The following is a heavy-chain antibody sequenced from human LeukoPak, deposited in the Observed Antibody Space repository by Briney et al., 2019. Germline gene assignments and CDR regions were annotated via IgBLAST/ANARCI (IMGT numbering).Heavy chain of an antibody. CDR3: ARESSTTWPPRYFQH. Sequence: ASVKVSCKTSGYTFTHYYIAWVRQAPGQGLEWMGWVSGYNAKTSYAQKFHGRVTMTIETSTTTAYMELESLRSDDTAVYYCARESSTTWPPRYFQHWGQGTLVAVSS. D-gene: IGHD2-2*01. CDR2: VSGYNAKT. J-gene: IGHJ1*01. CDR1: GYTFTHYY. V-gene: IGHV1-18*01.